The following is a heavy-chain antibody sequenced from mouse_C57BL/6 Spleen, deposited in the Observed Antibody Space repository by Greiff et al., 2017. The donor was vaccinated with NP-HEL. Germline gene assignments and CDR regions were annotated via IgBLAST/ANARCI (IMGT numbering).Heavy chain of an antibody. V-gene: IGHV1-82*01. CDR1: GYAFSSSW. J-gene: IGHJ2*01. CDR3: ARHEYAGIFDY. Sequence: VQLVESGPELVKPGASVKISCKASGYAFSSSWMNWVKQRPGKGLEWIGRIYPGDGDTNYNGKFKGKATLTADKSSSTAYMQLSSLTSEDSAVYFCARHEYAGIFDYWGQGTTLTVSS. D-gene: IGHD5-1*01. CDR2: IYPGDGDT.